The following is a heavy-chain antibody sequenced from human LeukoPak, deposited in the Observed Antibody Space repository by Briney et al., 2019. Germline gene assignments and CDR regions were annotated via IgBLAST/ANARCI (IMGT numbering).Heavy chain of an antibody. J-gene: IGHJ4*02. D-gene: IGHD5-12*01. V-gene: IGHV4-59*08. CDR1: GGSISSYY. CDR3: ARIEGSSGHGAFDY. CDR2: IYYSGST. Sequence: SEILSLTCTVSGGSISSYYWSWIRQPPGKGLEWIGYIYYSGSTYYNPSLKSRVTISVDMSKNQFSLKLRSVTAADTAVYYCARIEGSSGHGAFDYWGQGTLVTVSS.